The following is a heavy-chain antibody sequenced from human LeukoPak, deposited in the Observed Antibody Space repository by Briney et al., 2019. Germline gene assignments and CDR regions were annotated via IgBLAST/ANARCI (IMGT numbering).Heavy chain of an antibody. D-gene: IGHD2-15*01. CDR3: ASGYCSGGSCGTYFDF. CDR2: ITPSGGST. CDR1: GYTFTSYY. J-gene: IGHJ4*02. V-gene: IGHV1-46*01. Sequence: ASVKVSCKASGYTFTSYYMHWVRQPPVQGLEWMRIITPSGGSTSYAQKFQGRVTMTRDTSTSTVYMELSSLRSEDRAVYYCASGYCSGGSCGTYFDFWGQGTLVTVSS.